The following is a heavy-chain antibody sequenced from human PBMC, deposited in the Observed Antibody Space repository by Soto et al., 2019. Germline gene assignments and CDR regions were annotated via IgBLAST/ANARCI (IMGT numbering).Heavy chain of an antibody. CDR3: SKDFFSSSSGAFDI. V-gene: IGHV3-23*01. D-gene: IGHD6-6*01. J-gene: IGHJ3*02. CDR2: ISGSGVST. Sequence: GGSLRLSCAASGFTFSSYAMSWVRQAPGKGLEWVSAISGSGVSTYYADSVKGRFTISRDNSKNTLYLQMNSLRAEDTAVYYCSKDFFSSSSGAFDIWGQGTMVTVSS. CDR1: GFTFSSYA.